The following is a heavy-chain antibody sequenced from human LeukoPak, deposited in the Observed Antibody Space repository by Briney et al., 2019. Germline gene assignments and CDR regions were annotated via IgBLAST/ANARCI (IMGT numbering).Heavy chain of an antibody. CDR2: IRFDESNQ. Sequence: GGSLRLSCAASGFSFSSYGMHWVRQAPGKGLEWVAFIRFDESNQFYVDSVKGRFTISRDTSKNTSFLGMNSLRPEDTAVYYCAIDSGIAVPGPYYFDYWGQGTLVTVSS. D-gene: IGHD6-19*01. V-gene: IGHV3-30*02. CDR3: AIDSGIAVPGPYYFDY. CDR1: GFSFSSYG. J-gene: IGHJ4*02.